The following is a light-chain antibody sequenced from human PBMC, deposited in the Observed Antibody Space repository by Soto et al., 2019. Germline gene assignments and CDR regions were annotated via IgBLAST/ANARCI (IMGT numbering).Light chain of an antibody. CDR2: DAS. CDR3: QQRHMWPIT. Sequence: EIVLTQSPATLSLSPGERATLSCRASQSVAYFLAWYQQKPGQAPRLLMYDASNRATGVPSRFSGSGSEADFTLTISSLEPEDSAVYYCQQRHMWPITFGQGTRLEIK. V-gene: IGKV3-11*01. J-gene: IGKJ5*01. CDR1: QSVAYF.